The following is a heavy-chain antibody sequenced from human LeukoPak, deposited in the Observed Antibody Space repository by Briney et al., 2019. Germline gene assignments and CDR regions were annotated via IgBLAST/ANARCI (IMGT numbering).Heavy chain of an antibody. CDR3: ARDRIWGWGYFDY. CDR1: GFTFSSYG. CDR2: ISYDGSNK. V-gene: IGHV3-30*03. J-gene: IGHJ4*02. Sequence: GGSLRLSCAASGFTFSSYGMHWVRQAPGKGLEWVAVISYDGSNKYYADSVKGRFTISRDNSKNTLYLQMNSLRAEDTAVYYCARDRIWGWGYFDYWGQGTLVTVSS. D-gene: IGHD7-27*01.